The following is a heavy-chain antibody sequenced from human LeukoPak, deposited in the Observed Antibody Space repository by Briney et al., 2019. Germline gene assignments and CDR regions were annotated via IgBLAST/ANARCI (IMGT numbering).Heavy chain of an antibody. V-gene: IGHV3-21*01. CDR3: ARVQRYCSGGSCYDYYYYGMDV. CDR1: GFTFSSYS. D-gene: IGHD2-15*01. J-gene: IGHJ6*04. Sequence: PGGSLRLSCAASGFTFSSYSMNWVRQAPGKGLEWVSSISSSSSYIYYADSVKGRFTISRGNAKNSLHLQMSSLRAEDTAVYYCARVQRYCSGGSCYDYYYYGMDVWGKGTTVTVSS. CDR2: ISSSSSYI.